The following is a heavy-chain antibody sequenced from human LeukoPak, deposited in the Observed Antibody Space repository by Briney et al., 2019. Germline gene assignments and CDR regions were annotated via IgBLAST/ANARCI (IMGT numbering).Heavy chain of an antibody. D-gene: IGHD4/OR15-4a*01. J-gene: IGHJ6*03. CDR3: ARYGAANNMDV. CDR1: GFTFSSYS. V-gene: IGHV3-21*01. CDR2: ISSSSSYI. Sequence: GGSLRLSCAASGFTFSSYSMNWVRQAPGKGLEWVSSISSSSSYIYYADSVKGRFTISRDNAKNSLYLQMNSLRAEDTAVYYCARYGAANNMDVWGKGTTVTVSS.